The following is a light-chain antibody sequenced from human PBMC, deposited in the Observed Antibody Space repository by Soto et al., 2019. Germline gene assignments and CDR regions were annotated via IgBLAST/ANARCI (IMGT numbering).Light chain of an antibody. CDR1: SSDVGSFNL. J-gene: IGLJ3*02. CDR3: CSYAGSRWV. CDR2: EVD. V-gene: IGLV2-23*02. Sequence: QSALTQPASVSGSPGQSITFSCTGTSSDVGSFNLVSWYQQHLGKAPKLIIYEVDKWPSGVSNRFSGSKSGNTASLTISGLQAEDGAHYYCCSYAGSRWVFGGGTKLTVL.